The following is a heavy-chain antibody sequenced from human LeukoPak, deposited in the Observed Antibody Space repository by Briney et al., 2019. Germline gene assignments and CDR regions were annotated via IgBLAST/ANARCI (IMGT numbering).Heavy chain of an antibody. Sequence: MSGGSLRLSCAASGFTFSNYNMNWVRQTQGKGLEWVSSITRDTIYTFYADSVKGRFTISRDNAKNSLSLQMNSLRAEDTAVYYCARDPYNGYYGDDYYYYMDVWGKGTTVTISS. V-gene: IGHV3-21*01. CDR3: ARDPYNGYYGDDYYYYMDV. J-gene: IGHJ6*03. CDR1: GFTFSNYN. CDR2: ITRDTIYT. D-gene: IGHD4-17*01.